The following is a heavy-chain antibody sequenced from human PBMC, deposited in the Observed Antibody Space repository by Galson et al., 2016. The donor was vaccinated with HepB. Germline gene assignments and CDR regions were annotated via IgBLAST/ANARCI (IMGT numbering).Heavy chain of an antibody. V-gene: IGHV3-15*07. D-gene: IGHD2-21*01. CDR2: IYSRTEGGTT. CDR3: AAIDGDTTYYFDH. CDR1: GFSFSNAW. J-gene: IGHJ4*02. Sequence: SLRLSCAASGFSFSNAWMNWVRQAPGKGLEWVGRIYSRTEGGTTDYAAPVKGRFSISRDDSKNTLYLQMESLKSEDTAMYYCAAIDGDTTYYFDHWGQGTLVTVSS.